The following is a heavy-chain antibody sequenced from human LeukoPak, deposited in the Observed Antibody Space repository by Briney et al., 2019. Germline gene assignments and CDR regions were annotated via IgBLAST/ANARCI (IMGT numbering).Heavy chain of an antibody. CDR1: GFTFSGLW. CDR3: ARSSYSSSSSV. D-gene: IGHD6-6*01. CDR2: INSDGSEG. J-gene: IGHJ3*01. Sequence: GGSLRLSCAVSGFTFSGLWMSWSRQAPGKGLEWVASINSDGSEGYYADVVKGRFTISRDNAKNSLYLQINSLRAEDTAVYYCARSSYSSSSSVWGQGTMVTVSS. V-gene: IGHV3-7*03.